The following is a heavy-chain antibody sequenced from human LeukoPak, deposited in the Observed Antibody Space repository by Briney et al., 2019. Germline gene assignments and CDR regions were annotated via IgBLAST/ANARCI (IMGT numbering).Heavy chain of an antibody. D-gene: IGHD3-22*01. CDR3: AAYYYDSSPKAV. J-gene: IGHJ3*01. Sequence: PGGSLRLSCETSGFAFHANEMTWVRQAPGKGLEWVSYISSSGNNIDYADSVKGRFTISRDNAENSLYLQMNSLRAEDTAVYYCAAYYYDSSPKAVWGQGTMVTVSS. V-gene: IGHV3-48*03. CDR2: ISSSGNNI. CDR1: GFAFHANE.